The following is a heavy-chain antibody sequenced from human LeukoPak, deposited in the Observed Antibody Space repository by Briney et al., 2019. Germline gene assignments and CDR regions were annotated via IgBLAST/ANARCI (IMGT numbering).Heavy chain of an antibody. D-gene: IGHD5/OR15-5a*01. CDR2: IYYSGST. J-gene: IGHJ4*02. CDR1: GGSISSSSYY. CDR3: ARVYDYKVGY. V-gene: IGHV4-39*01. Sequence: SETLSLTCTVSGGSISSSSYYWGWIRQPPGKGLEWIGSIYYSGSTYYNPSLKSRVTISVDTSKNQFSLKLSSVTAADTAVYYCARVYDYKVGYWGQGTLVTVSS.